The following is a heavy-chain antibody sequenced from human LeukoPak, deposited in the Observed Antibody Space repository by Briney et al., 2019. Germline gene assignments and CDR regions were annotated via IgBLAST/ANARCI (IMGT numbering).Heavy chain of an antibody. V-gene: IGHV3-30*18. Sequence: PGRSLRLSCAAAEFTFSTYGMHWVRQALGKGLEWVAVISYGGSYKFYADSVKGRFTISRDNSKSTLYLQMNSLRAEDTAVYYCAKDRYSGLNTIDYWGQGTLVTVSS. CDR2: ISYGGSYK. D-gene: IGHD6-13*01. CDR3: AKDRYSGLNTIDY. J-gene: IGHJ4*02. CDR1: EFTFSTYG.